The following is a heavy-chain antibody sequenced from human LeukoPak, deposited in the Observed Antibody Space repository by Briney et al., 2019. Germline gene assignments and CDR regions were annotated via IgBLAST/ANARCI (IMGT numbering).Heavy chain of an antibody. V-gene: IGHV4-59*01. Sequence: PSETLSLTCSVSGDSISSYYWSWIRQPPGKGLEWIGYIYYSGSTNYNPSLKSRVTISVDTSKNQFSLKLSSVTAADTAVYYCARVRALYRSFDYWGQGTLVTVSS. D-gene: IGHD1-26*01. CDR3: ARVRALYRSFDY. CDR1: GDSISSYY. J-gene: IGHJ4*02. CDR2: IYYSGST.